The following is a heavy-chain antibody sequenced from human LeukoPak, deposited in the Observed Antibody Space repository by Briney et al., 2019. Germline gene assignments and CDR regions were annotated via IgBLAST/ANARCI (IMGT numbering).Heavy chain of an antibody. D-gene: IGHD2-2*01. CDR2: MDEYGSDI. CDR1: GFDFSGFS. V-gene: IGHV3-7*01. CDR3: ARPRGCGSARCNNFDY. Sequence: GGSLRLSCVVSGFDFSGFSMSWVRQAPGKGLEWVAIMDEYGSDIFYVEPVKGRFIISRANARNSLYLQMNNLRAEDTAVYYCARPRGCGSARCNNFDYWGQGTLVTVPS. J-gene: IGHJ4*02.